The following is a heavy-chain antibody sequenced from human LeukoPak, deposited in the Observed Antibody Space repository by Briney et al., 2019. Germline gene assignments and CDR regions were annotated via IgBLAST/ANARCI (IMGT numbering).Heavy chain of an antibody. D-gene: IGHD3-3*01. CDR1: GLIVSDFD. Sequence: PGGSLRLSCAASGLIVSDFDMNWVRQAPGKGLEWVSYLSTSGSYIYYADSVKGRFTISRDAGKNSLYLQLDSLTVEDTAVYFCARGNYDFAYDPWGQGTLVTVSS. V-gene: IGHV3-21*01. J-gene: IGHJ5*02. CDR3: ARGNYDFAYDP. CDR2: LSTSGSYI.